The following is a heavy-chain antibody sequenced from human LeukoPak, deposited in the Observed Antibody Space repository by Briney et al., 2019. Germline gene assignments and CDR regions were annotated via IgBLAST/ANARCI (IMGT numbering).Heavy chain of an antibody. CDR3: ARDPYLVGAFFDY. CDR1: GFTFSSYS. CDR2: ISSSSSSYI. J-gene: IGHJ4*02. Sequence: GGSLRLSCAASGFTFSSYSMNWVRQAPGKGLEWVSSISSSSSSYIYYADSVKGRFTISRDNAKNSLYLQMNSLRAEDTAVYYCARDPYLVGAFFDYWGQGTLVTVSS. V-gene: IGHV3-21*01. D-gene: IGHD1-26*01.